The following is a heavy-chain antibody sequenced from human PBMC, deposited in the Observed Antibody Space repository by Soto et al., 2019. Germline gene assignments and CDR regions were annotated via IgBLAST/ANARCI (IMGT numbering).Heavy chain of an antibody. CDR2: ISSSSSTI. D-gene: IGHD3-16*02. J-gene: IGHJ6*03. V-gene: IGHV3-48*01. Sequence: GGSLRLSCAASGFTFSSYSMNWVRQAPGKGLEWVSYISSSSSTIYYADSVKGRFTISRDNAKNSLYLQMNSLRAEDTAVYYCARDRRSLEISHYYYYMDGRGKGTTVTVAS. CDR1: GFTFSSYS. CDR3: ARDRRSLEISHYYYYMDG.